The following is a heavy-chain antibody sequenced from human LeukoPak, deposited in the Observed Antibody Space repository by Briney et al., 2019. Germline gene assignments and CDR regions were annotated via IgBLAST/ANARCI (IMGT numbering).Heavy chain of an antibody. Sequence: GGSLRLSCAASGFTFSTYSMNWVRQAPGRGLEWLSYISSSSNTIYYADSVKGRFTVSRDNAKNSLYLQMNSLGVEDTAVYYCARDRPEDYWGQGTLVTVSS. CDR2: ISSSSNTI. V-gene: IGHV3-48*01. J-gene: IGHJ4*02. CDR1: GFTFSTYS. CDR3: ARDRPEDY.